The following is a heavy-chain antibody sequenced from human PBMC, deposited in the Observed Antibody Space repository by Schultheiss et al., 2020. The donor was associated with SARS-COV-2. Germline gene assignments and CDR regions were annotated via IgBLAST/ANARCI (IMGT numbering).Heavy chain of an antibody. CDR1: GFTFSSYG. D-gene: IGHD3-10*01. J-gene: IGHJ6*02. Sequence: GGSLRLSCAASGFTFSSYGMHWVRQAPGKGLEWVAVISYDGSNKYYADSVKGRFTISRDNSKNTLYLQMNSLRAEDTAVYYCARDRSGSYRSGMDVWGQGTTVTVSS. CDR3: ARDRSGSYRSGMDV. CDR2: ISYDGSNK. V-gene: IGHV3-30*19.